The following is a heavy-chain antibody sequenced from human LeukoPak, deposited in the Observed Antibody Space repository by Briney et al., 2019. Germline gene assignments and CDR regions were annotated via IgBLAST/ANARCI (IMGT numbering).Heavy chain of an antibody. J-gene: IGHJ4*02. V-gene: IGHV1-3*01. CDR2: INAGNGNT. CDR3: ARSYYYGSGSYWYYFDY. D-gene: IGHD3-10*01. CDR1: GGTFSGYA. Sequence: GASVKVSCKASGGTFSGYAISWVRQAPGQGLEWMGWINAGNGNTKYSQKFQGRVTITRDTSASTAYMELSSLRSEDTAMYYCARSYYYGSGSYWYYFDYWGQGTLVTVSS.